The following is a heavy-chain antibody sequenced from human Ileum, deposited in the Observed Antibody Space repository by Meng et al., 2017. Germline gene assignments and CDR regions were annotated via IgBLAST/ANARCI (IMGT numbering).Heavy chain of an antibody. V-gene: IGHV4-61*01. J-gene: IGHJ4*02. Sequence: QVPLTDSGPGLVRPSETRSLTLNVSGGSVSRASYYWSWIRQPPGKGLEWIGLIHYSGSRNYNPSLKSRVTMSVDTSKNQVSLRLTSVTAADTAVYYCARFYGSGTFEVHDYWGQGTLVTVSS. D-gene: IGHD3-10*01. CDR3: ARFYGSGTFEVHDY. CDR1: GGSVSRASYY. CDR2: IHYSGSR.